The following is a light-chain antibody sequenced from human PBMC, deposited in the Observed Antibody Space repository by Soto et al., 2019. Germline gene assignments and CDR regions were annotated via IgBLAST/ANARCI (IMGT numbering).Light chain of an antibody. CDR2: KST. V-gene: IGKV1-5*03. Sequence: DILMTPSPSNLSASVGDRVTITCRASQTISTWVAWYQHKPGKAPKLLIYKSTSLESGVPSRFSGSGSGTEFTLTINGLQPDDFATYYCQQFNSYSPGAFGQGTKVDI. J-gene: IGKJ1*01. CDR1: QTISTW. CDR3: QQFNSYSPGA.